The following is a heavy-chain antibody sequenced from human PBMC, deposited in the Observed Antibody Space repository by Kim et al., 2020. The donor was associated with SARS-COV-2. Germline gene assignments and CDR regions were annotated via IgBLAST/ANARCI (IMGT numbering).Heavy chain of an antibody. CDR3: ARYGPARHNWFDP. D-gene: IGHD4-17*01. Sequence: SETLSLTCTVSGGSISSSSYYWGWIRQPPGKGLEWIGSIYYSGSTYYNPSLKSRVTISVDTSKNQFSLKLSSVTAADTAVYYCARYGPARHNWFDPWGQGTLVTVSS. CDR1: GGSISSSSYY. J-gene: IGHJ5*02. V-gene: IGHV4-39*07. CDR2: IYYSGST.